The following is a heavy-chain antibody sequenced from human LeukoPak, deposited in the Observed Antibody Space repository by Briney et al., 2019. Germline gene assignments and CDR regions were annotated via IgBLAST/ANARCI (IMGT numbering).Heavy chain of an antibody. J-gene: IGHJ5*02. D-gene: IGHD6-19*01. CDR1: GFTVGTNH. CDR2: ISPTAGRI. Sequence: PGGSLRLSCAASGFTVGTNHVSWVRQAPGKGLEWVSYISPTAGRIDYADSVKGRFTISRDNAKNSLFLQMNSLRAEDTAIYYCARELEGSGFDPWGQGTLVTVSS. V-gene: IGHV3-11*04. CDR3: ARELEGSGFDP.